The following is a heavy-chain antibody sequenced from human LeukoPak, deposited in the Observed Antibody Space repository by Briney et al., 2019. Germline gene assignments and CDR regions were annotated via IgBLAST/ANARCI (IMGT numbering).Heavy chain of an antibody. V-gene: IGHV4-59*08. Sequence: SETLSLTCSVSGDAISGYDWSSIRQPPGTELECMGDIYYSGNTDYNPSLNSRVTISVATSKNHFSLKMSSVTAADTALYYCARQAHGYNYAPSDIWGQGTMLTVSS. J-gene: IGHJ3*02. CDR1: GDAISGYD. CDR2: IYYSGNT. CDR3: ARQAHGYNYAPSDI. D-gene: IGHD5-24*01.